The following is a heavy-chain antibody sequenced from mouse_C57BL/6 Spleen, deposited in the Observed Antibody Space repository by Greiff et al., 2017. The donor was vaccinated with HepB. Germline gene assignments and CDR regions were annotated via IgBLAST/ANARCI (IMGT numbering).Heavy chain of an antibody. CDR3: AREGTTVVSYFDY. CDR1: GFNIKDYY. D-gene: IGHD1-1*01. Sequence: SGAELVKPGASVKLSCTASGFNIKDYYMHWVKQRTEQGLEWIGRIDPEDGETKYAPKFQGKATITADTSSNTAYLQLSSLTSGAPALSYCAREGTTVVSYFDYWGQGTTLTVSS. CDR2: IDPEDGET. V-gene: IGHV14-2*01. J-gene: IGHJ2*01.